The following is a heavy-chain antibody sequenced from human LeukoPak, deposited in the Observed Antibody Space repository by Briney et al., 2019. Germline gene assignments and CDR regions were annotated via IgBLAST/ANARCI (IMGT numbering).Heavy chain of an antibody. V-gene: IGHV4-61*08. CDR2: ISHSGST. Sequence: SETLSLTCAVSGGSISSGGYSWSWIRQPPGKGLEWIGYISHSGSTRYNPSLKSRVTISVDTSQNQFSLRLTSVTAADTAVYWCARDARGYNYDYSWFDTWGQGTLVSVSS. CDR1: GGSISSGGYS. D-gene: IGHD5-18*01. J-gene: IGHJ5*02. CDR3: ARDARGYNYDYSWFDT.